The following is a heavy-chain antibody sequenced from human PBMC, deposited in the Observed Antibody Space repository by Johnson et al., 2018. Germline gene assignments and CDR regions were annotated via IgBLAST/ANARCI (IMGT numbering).Heavy chain of an antibody. D-gene: IGHD6-13*01. J-gene: IGHJ3*01. V-gene: IGHV3-73*01. CDR2: IRSKANSSAT. Sequence: VQLVQSGGGLVQXGGSXKLXCAASGFTFSGSAMHWVRQASGNGLEWVGRIRSKANSSATAYAASVKGRFTISRDDSKNPAYRKKKRLKTEDTAVYYCTVHSSSAPWGQGTMVTVSS. CDR3: TVHSSSAP. CDR1: GFTFSGSA.